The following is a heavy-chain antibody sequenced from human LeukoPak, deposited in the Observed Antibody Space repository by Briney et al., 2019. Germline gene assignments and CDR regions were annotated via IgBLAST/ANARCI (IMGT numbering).Heavy chain of an antibody. J-gene: IGHJ6*01. D-gene: IGHD7-27*01. V-gene: IGHV4-59*01. Sequence: SETLSLTCTVSGGSISSYNWNWIRQPPGKGLEWIGYIYNSGSTNYNASLKSRVTISVDTSKNQVSLKLSSVTAADTAMYYCARGSPDWGYYYGMDVWGQGTTVTVSS. CDR2: IYNSGST. CDR1: GGSISSYN. CDR3: ARGSPDWGYYYGMDV.